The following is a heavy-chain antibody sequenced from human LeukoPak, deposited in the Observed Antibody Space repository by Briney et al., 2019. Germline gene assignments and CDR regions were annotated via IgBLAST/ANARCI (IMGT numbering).Heavy chain of an antibody. CDR1: GFSFNTYW. J-gene: IGHJ4*02. CDR3: ARARFKSDY. D-gene: IGHD3-3*01. V-gene: IGHV3-74*03. CDR2: INSEGTYT. Sequence: GGSLSLSCAASGFSFNTYWMDWVRQAPGEGLVWVSRINSEGTYTTYADSVKGRFTISRDNAKDMLFLEMNSLRVEDTAVYYCARARFKSDYWGQGTLVTVSS.